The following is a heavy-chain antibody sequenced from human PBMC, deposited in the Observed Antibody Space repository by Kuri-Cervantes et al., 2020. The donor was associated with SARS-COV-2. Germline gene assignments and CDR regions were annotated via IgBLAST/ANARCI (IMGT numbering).Heavy chain of an antibody. CDR1: GYSFTSYW. CDR3: ARLGNIWFGELLTPLPDQ. J-gene: IGHJ4*02. D-gene: IGHD3-10*01. Sequence: GSLTLSCKGSGYSFTSYWIGWVRQMPGKGLEWMGFIYPGDSDTRYSPSFQGQVTISADKSISTAYLQRSSLKASDTAMYYCARLGNIWFGELLTPLPDQWGQGTLVTVSS. V-gene: IGHV5-51*01. CDR2: IYPGDSDT.